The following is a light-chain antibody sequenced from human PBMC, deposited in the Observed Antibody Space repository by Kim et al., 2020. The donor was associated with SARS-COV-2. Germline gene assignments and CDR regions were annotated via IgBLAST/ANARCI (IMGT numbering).Light chain of an antibody. CDR3: QQYGSSPRT. J-gene: IGKJ1*01. CDR2: GTS. V-gene: IGKV3-20*01. Sequence: DIVLTQSPGTLSLSPGERATLSCRASQSVSSSYFAWYQQKPGQAPRLLIYGTSSRATDIPDRFSGSGSGTDFTLTISRLEPEDFAMYYCQQYGSSPRTFGQGTKVDIK. CDR1: QSVSSSY.